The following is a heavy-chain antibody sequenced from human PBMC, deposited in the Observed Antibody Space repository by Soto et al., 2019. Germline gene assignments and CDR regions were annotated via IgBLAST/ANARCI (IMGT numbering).Heavy chain of an antibody. V-gene: IGHV3-23*01. CDR2: ISGIGGST. Sequence: EVQLLESGGGLVQPGGSLRLSCAASGFTFTDYALSWVRQAPGKGLEWVATISGIGGSTYLADSVKGRLSITRDTSKNTGSLVMNSLRAAATAVYCCARGYSGYISSLYDFGYWGRGTLVTVSS. CDR3: ARGYSGYISSLYDFGY. CDR1: GFTFTDYA. J-gene: IGHJ4*02. D-gene: IGHD6-13*01.